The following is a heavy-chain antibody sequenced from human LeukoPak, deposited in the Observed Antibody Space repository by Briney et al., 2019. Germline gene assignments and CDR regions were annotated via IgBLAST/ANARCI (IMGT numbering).Heavy chain of an antibody. V-gene: IGHV4-39*01. CDR3: VRHDLIGITGGNFDF. CDR2: IYYTGST. Sequence: SETLSLTCTVSGGSISSSRYYWGYIRQPPGKGLEWLGSIYYTGSTYYNPSLKSRVTVSVDTSKNQFSLKLNSVTAADTAVYYCVRHDLIGITGGNFDFWGQGTLVSVSS. J-gene: IGHJ4*02. D-gene: IGHD1-14*01. CDR1: GGSISSSRYY.